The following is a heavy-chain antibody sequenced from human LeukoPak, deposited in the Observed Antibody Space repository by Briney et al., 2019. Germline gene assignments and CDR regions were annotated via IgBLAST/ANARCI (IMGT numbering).Heavy chain of an antibody. CDR3: ARVGDGLNDAFDI. Sequence: ASVKVSCKASGYIFTGHYMNWVRQVPGQGLEWTGRINPKTGGTNYAQNFQGRVTMTRDTSISTTYMELSRLRPDDTAVYYCARVGDGLNDAFDIWGQGTMVTVSS. CDR2: INPKTGGT. CDR1: GYIFTGHY. D-gene: IGHD5-24*01. V-gene: IGHV1-2*06. J-gene: IGHJ3*02.